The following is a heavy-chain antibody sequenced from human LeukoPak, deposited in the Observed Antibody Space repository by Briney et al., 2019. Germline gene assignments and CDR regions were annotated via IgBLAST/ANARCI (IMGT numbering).Heavy chain of an antibody. J-gene: IGHJ2*01. Sequence: GGSLRLSCIASGFTFSSYAMSWVRQAPGKGLEWVSAFTGSSGSPYYADSVKGRFTISRDDSKNTLYLHITSLRVEDTAVYYCAKDRGSSGSVDRYFDLWGRGTLVTVSS. CDR3: AKDRGSSGSVDRYFDL. CDR2: FTGSSGSP. CDR1: GFTFSSYA. V-gene: IGHV3-23*01. D-gene: IGHD6-19*01.